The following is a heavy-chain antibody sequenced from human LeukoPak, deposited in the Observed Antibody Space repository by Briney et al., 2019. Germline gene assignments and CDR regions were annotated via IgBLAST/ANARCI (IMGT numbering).Heavy chain of an antibody. CDR2: IYRGGDT. Sequence: GGSLRLSCAASGFTVSSNYMSWVRQAPGKGLEWVSVIYRGGDTYYADSVKGRFTISRDNPKNTLYLQMNSLRVADTAVYYCARDVGGGGLAYDVWGQGTMVTAAS. J-gene: IGHJ3*01. CDR3: ARDVGGGGLAYDV. CDR1: GFTVSSNY. D-gene: IGHD3-16*01. V-gene: IGHV3-53*01.